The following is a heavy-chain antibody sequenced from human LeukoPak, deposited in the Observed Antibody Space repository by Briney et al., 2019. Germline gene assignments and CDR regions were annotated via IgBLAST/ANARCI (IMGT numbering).Heavy chain of an antibody. D-gene: IGHD3-22*01. CDR2: IYYSGST. V-gene: IGHV4-59*01. CDR3: ARVTGYMIEDYFDY. CDR1: GGSISSYY. Sequence: SETLSPTCTVSGGSISSYYWSWIRQPPGKGLEWIGYIYYSGSTNYNPSLKSRVTISVDTSKNQFSLRLSSVTAADTAVYYCARVTGYMIEDYFDYWGQGTLVTVSS. J-gene: IGHJ4*02.